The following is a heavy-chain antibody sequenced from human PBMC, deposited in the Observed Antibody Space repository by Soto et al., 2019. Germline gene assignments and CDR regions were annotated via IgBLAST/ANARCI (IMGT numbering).Heavy chain of an antibody. Sequence: ASETLSLTCTVSGGSISSYYWSWIRQPPGKGLEWIGYIYYSGSTNYNPSLKSRVTISVDTSKNQFSLKLSSVTAADTAVYYCARHSSSGDSASKTKLGGYYYYYYMDVWGKGTTVTVSS. CDR1: GGSISSYY. D-gene: IGHD6-6*01. CDR3: ARHSSSGDSASKTKLGGYYYYYYMDV. J-gene: IGHJ6*03. V-gene: IGHV4-59*08. CDR2: IYYSGST.